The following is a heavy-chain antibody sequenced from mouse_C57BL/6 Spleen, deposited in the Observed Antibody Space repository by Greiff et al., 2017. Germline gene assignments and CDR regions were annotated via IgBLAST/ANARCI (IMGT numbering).Heavy chain of an antibody. CDR3: AGVSYDYDVEWCFDD. CDR2: INPNNGGT. Sequence: VQLQQSGPELVKPGASVKISCKASGYTFTDYYMNWVKQRHGKSLEWIGDINPNNGGTSYNQKFKGKATLTVDKSSSTAYMELRSLTSEDSAVYYCAGVSYDYDVEWCFDDWGTGTTVTVSS. D-gene: IGHD2-4*01. CDR1: GYTFTDYY. J-gene: IGHJ1*03. V-gene: IGHV1-26*01.